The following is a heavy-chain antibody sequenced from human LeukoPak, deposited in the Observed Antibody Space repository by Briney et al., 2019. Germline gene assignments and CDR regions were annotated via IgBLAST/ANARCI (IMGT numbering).Heavy chain of an antibody. CDR1: GGSFSGFY. J-gene: IGHJ4*02. V-gene: IGHV4-34*01. Sequence: PSETLSLTYAAYGGSFSGFYWSWIRQPPGKGLEWIGEINHSGSTNYNPSLKSRVTISVDTSKNQFSLKLSSVTAADTAVYYCARGGDTAMNDWGQGTLVTVSS. CDR3: ARGGDTAMND. D-gene: IGHD5-18*01. CDR2: INHSGST.